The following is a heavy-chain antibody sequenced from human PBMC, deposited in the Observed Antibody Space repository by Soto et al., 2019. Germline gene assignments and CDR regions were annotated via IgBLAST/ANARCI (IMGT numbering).Heavy chain of an antibody. V-gene: IGHV5-51*01. D-gene: IGHD2-15*01. J-gene: IGHJ4*02. Sequence: GESLKISCQGSGYTFTSYWIGWVRQMPGEGLEWMGVIYPSDSDIRYSPSFQGKVTISADKSITTAYLQWSSLKAADTAMYYCVRSGTSSGRFSDYWGQGTLVTVSS. CDR3: VRSGTSSGRFSDY. CDR1: GYTFTSYW. CDR2: IYPSDSDI.